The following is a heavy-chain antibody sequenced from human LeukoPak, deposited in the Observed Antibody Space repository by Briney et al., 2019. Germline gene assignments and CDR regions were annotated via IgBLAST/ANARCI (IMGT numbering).Heavy chain of an antibody. CDR1: GGSISSYY. D-gene: IGHD3-10*01. Sequence: SETLSLTCAGYGGSISSYYWSWIRQPPGKGLEWIGYIYYSGSTNYNPSLKSRVTISVDTSKNQFSLKLSSVTAADTAVYYCARGGSTLEYFQHWGQGTLVTVSS. J-gene: IGHJ1*01. V-gene: IGHV4-59*01. CDR3: ARGGSTLEYFQH. CDR2: IYYSGST.